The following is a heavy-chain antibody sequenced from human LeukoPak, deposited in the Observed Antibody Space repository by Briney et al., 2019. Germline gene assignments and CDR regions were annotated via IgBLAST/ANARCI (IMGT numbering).Heavy chain of an antibody. Sequence: GGSLRLSCAASGFTFSTYAMSWVRQTPGKGLEWVSGISDGGDNTYYADSLKGRFTISRDNSKNTLFLQINSLRAEDTALYYCARGRAAAGAYFDYWGQGTLVTVSS. CDR1: GFTFSTYA. D-gene: IGHD6-13*01. CDR3: ARGRAAAGAYFDY. V-gene: IGHV3-23*01. CDR2: ISDGGDNT. J-gene: IGHJ4*02.